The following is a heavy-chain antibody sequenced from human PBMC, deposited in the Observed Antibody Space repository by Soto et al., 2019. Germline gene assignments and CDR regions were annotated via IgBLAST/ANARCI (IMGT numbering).Heavy chain of an antibody. CDR2: INCNSGDI. Sequence: QVQLAQSGAGLKEPGASVRASCKLSGDTLTRYYIHWVRQAPGQGLEWMGRINCNSGDIKYAQSFQGRVTMTRNTSSNTAYMDLSRLRSDDTAVYYCARGGGSSFFDYWGQGIVVTVSS. D-gene: IGHD2-2*01. J-gene: IGHJ4*02. CDR1: GDTLTRYY. V-gene: IGHV1-2*06. CDR3: ARGGGSSFFDY.